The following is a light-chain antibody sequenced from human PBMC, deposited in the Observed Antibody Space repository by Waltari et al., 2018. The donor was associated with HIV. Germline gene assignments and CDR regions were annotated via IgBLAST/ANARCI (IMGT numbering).Light chain of an antibody. CDR2: DVS. CDR3: NSYSTTYTPCV. CDR1: SSAVGAYNY. J-gene: IGLJ1*01. Sequence: QSALTQPAPVSGSPGQSIPISCTGSSSAVGAYNYVPWYQQHPGKAPKLAIYDVSNRPSGVSNRFSGSKSGNTASLTISGLQTEDEADYYCNSYSTTYTPCVFGTGTRVTVL. V-gene: IGLV2-14*01.